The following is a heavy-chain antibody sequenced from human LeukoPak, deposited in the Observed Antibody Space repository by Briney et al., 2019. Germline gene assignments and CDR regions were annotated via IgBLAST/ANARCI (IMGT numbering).Heavy chain of an antibody. CDR2: ISAYNGNT. CDR1: GYTFTSYG. D-gene: IGHD3-9*01. J-gene: IGHJ5*02. V-gene: IGHV1-18*01. CDR3: VKGINYDILTGYYRSGYWFGP. Sequence: ASVKVSCKASGYTFTSYGISWVRQAPGQGLEWMGWISAYNGNTNYAQKLQGRVTMTTDTSTSTAYMELRSLRSEDTAVYYCVKGINYDILTGYYRSGYWFGPWGQGTLVTVSS.